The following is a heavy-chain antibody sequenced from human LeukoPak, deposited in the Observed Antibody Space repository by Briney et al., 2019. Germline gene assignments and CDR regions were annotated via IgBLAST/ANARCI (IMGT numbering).Heavy chain of an antibody. Sequence: GGSLRLSCSASGFTFSNYAMHWGRQAPGKGLEYVSGISNDGGSTNYADSVKGRFTISRDNAKSSVYLQMDSLRAEDMALYYCATKVPGTSHFSSWGQGTLVTVSS. CDR1: GFTFSNYA. V-gene: IGHV3-64*04. D-gene: IGHD6-19*01. CDR2: ISNDGGST. CDR3: ATKVPGTSHFSS. J-gene: IGHJ4*02.